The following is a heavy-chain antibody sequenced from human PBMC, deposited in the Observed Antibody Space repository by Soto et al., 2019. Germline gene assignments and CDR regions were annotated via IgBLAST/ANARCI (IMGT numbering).Heavy chain of an antibody. V-gene: IGHV3-23*01. CDR2: ISGSGGST. D-gene: IGHD6-13*01. Sequence: EVQLLESGGGLVQPGGSLRLSCAASGFTFSSYAMSWVRQAPGKGLEWVSEISGSGGSTYYADSVKGRFTISRDNSKNTLYLQMNSLRAEDTAVYYGALSDSISWYISVWCYFDYWGQGTLVTVSS. CDR1: GFTFSSYA. J-gene: IGHJ4*02. CDR3: ALSDSISWYISVWCYFDY.